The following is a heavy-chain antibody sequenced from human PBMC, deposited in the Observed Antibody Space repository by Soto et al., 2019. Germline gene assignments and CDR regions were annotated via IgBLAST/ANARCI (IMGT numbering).Heavy chain of an antibody. D-gene: IGHD2-15*01. V-gene: IGHV3-66*01. CDR2: IQSGGTT. CDR1: GFAVSSKY. Sequence: EVQLVESGGGLVQPGGSLRLSCAASGFAVSSKYMTWVRQAPGKGLEWVSLIQSGGTTYYADSVKGRFTISRDTSENTLHLQIDSLKVEDTAVYYFARDDVLLDGGRCNGIPLDVWRKGTTVTVSS. CDR3: ARDDVLLDGGRCNGIPLDV. J-gene: IGHJ6*04.